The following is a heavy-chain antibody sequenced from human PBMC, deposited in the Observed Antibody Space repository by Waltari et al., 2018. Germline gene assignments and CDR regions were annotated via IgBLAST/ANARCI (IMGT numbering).Heavy chain of an antibody. CDR2: IWPDDSDT. V-gene: IGHV5-51*03. CDR3: ARPRRGRDAFDV. CDR1: GYSFISYW. J-gene: IGHJ3*01. D-gene: IGHD3-10*01. Sequence: EVQLVQSGPEVKKSGESLRISCQVSGYSFISYWIAWVRQMPGKGLEYMGIIWPDDSDTRSSPSFQGQVIISVDKSIGTAYLQLNTLKASDTAMYYCARPRRGRDAFDVWGPGTMVTVSS.